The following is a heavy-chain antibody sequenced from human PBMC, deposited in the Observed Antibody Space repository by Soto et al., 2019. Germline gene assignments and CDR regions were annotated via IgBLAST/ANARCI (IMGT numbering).Heavy chain of an antibody. J-gene: IGHJ6*02. D-gene: IGHD3-10*01. CDR2: ISDSGATT. CDR3: AKSRALYYYYGMDV. V-gene: IGHV3-23*01. CDR1: GFTFKNYG. Sequence: EVQLLESGGGLVQPGGSLRISCAASGFTFKNYGMSWVRQAPGKGLEWVSVISDSGATTYYADSVKGRFTISRDNSKNKLFRLMSSLRAEDTAVYYCAKSRALYYYYGMDVWGQGTTVTVSS.